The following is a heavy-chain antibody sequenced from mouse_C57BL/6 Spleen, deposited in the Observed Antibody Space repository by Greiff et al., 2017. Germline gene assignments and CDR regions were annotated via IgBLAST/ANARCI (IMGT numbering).Heavy chain of an antibody. CDR3: AIERGNYVGWFAY. Sequence: QVQLQQPGAELVKPGASVKVSCKASGYTFTSYWMHWVKQRPGQGLEWIGRIHPSDSDTNYNQKFKGKATFTVDKSSSTAYMQLSSLTSEDSAVYYCAIERGNYVGWFAYWGQGTLVTVSA. CDR2: IHPSDSDT. V-gene: IGHV1-74*01. J-gene: IGHJ3*01. CDR1: GYTFTSYW. D-gene: IGHD2-1*01.